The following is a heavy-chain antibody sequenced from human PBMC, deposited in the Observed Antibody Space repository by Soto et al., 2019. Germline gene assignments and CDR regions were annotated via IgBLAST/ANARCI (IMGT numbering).Heavy chain of an antibody. Sequence: QVQLQQWGAGLLKPSETLSLTCAVYGGSFSGYYWSWIRQPPGKGLERIGEINHSGSTNYNPSLKSRVTISVDTSKNQFSLKLSSVTAADTAVYYCARGNGWTARWGFDPWGQGTLVTVSS. J-gene: IGHJ5*02. CDR1: GGSFSGYY. CDR3: ARGNGWTARWGFDP. CDR2: INHSGST. V-gene: IGHV4-34*01. D-gene: IGHD6-19*01.